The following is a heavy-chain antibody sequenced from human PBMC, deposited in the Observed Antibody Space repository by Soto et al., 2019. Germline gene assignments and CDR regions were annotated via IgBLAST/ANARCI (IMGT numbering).Heavy chain of an antibody. CDR1: GGSLSSGDYY. CDR3: ARERLGADSSGDYWNYLDV. Sequence: HVQLKESGTGLVKPSQTLSLTCTVSGGSLSSGDYYWSWLRQPPGKGLEWIGYIDNSGRTYYNPSLRSVLSISVDTSKTQFSLKLTSLTAADTAVYYCARERLGADSSGDYWNYLDVVGQGTTVTFSS. D-gene: IGHD3-22*01. CDR2: IDNSGRT. V-gene: IGHV4-30-4*01. J-gene: IGHJ6*02.